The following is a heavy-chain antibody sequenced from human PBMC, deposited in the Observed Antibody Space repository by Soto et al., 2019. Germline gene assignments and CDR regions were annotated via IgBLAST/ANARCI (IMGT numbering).Heavy chain of an antibody. Sequence: QVQLVESGGGVVQPGRSLRLSCAASGFTFSSYGMHWVRQAPGKGLEWVAVISYDGSNKYYADSVKGRFTISGDNSKNTLYLQMNSLRAEDTAVYYCAKDLLTMVRGAAGYYGMDVWGQGTTVTVSS. D-gene: IGHD3-10*01. CDR3: AKDLLTMVRGAAGYYGMDV. V-gene: IGHV3-30*18. CDR2: ISYDGSNK. CDR1: GFTFSSYG. J-gene: IGHJ6*02.